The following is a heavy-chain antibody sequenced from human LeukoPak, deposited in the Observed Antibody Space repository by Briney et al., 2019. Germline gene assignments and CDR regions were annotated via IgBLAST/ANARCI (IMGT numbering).Heavy chain of an antibody. CDR2: IKQDGSEK. J-gene: IGHJ4*02. D-gene: IGHD2-15*01. CDR3: AKEDRRYCSGGSCYVDY. V-gene: IGHV3-7*01. Sequence: GGSLRLSCAASGFTFSSYWMSWVRQAPGKGLEWVANIKQDGSEKYYADSVKGRFTISRDNSKNTLYLQMNSLRAEDTAVYYCAKEDRRYCSGGSCYVDYWGQGTLVTVSS. CDR1: GFTFSSYW.